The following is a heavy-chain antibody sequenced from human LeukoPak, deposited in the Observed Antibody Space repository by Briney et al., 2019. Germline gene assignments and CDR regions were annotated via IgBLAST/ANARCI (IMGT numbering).Heavy chain of an antibody. CDR2: INHSGST. D-gene: IGHD3-3*01. V-gene: IGHV4-34*01. J-gene: IGHJ3*02. CDR1: GGSFSGYY. Sequence: SETLSLTCAVYGGSFSGYYWSWIRQPPGKGLEWIGEINHSGSTNYNPSLKSRVTISVDTSKNQFSLKLSSVTAADTAVYYCARGHPLIYYFWSGSQTIAFDIWGQGTMVTVSS. CDR3: ARGHPLIYYFWSGSQTIAFDI.